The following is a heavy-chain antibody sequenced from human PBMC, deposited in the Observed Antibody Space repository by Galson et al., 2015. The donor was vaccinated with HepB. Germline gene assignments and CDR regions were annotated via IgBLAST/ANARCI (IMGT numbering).Heavy chain of an antibody. V-gene: IGHV3-30*02. CDR2: IRYDGSNK. D-gene: IGHD6-19*01. Sequence: SLRLSCAASGLTFSSYGMHWVRQAPGKGLEWVAFIRYDGSNKYYADSVKGRFTISRDNSKNTLYLQMNSLRAEDTAVYYCAKARGGWYFGPLDYWGQGTLVTVSS. J-gene: IGHJ4*02. CDR3: AKARGGWYFGPLDY. CDR1: GLTFSSYG.